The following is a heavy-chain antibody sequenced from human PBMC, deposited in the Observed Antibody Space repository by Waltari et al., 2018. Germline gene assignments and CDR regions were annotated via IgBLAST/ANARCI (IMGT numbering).Heavy chain of an antibody. Sequence: QALLVQSGAEVTKPGASMTVSCTASGYGFGDFFLHWLRQAPGQAPEWMGRIDPKTGDTTYTQKFQGRLTLTRDTSISTEYMELTNLTPDDTAMYFCARVLTSRNRLWLDPWGQGSLVTVSS. V-gene: IGHV1-2*06. CDR3: ARVLTSRNRLWLDP. CDR2: IDPKTGDT. J-gene: IGHJ5*02. CDR1: GYGFGDFF. D-gene: IGHD2-2*01.